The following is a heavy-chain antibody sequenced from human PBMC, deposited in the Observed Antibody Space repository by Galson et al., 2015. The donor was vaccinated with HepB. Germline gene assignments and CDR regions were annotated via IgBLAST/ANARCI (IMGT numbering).Heavy chain of an antibody. J-gene: IGHJ4*02. CDR1: GFTFSSYW. V-gene: IGHV3-7*03. CDR3: ARVVGLWFGEYPLDY. CDR2: IKQDGSET. Sequence: SLRLSCAASGFTFSSYWMSWVRQAPGKGLEWVANIKQDGSETYYVDSVKGRFTISRDNAKNSLYLQMNSLRAEDTAVYFCARVVGLWFGEYPLDYWGQGTLVTVSS. D-gene: IGHD3-10*01.